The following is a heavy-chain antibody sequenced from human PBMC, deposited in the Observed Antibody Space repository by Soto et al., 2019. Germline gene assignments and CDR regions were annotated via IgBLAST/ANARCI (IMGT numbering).Heavy chain of an antibody. CDR1: GGTFSSYA. CDR3: ARDDGGSYHFDY. Sequence: SVKVSCKASGGTFSSYAISWVRQAPGQGLEWMGGIIPIFGTANYAQRFQGRVTITADESTSTAYMELSSLRSEDTAVYYCARDDGGSYHFDYWGQGXLVTVSS. D-gene: IGHD1-26*01. J-gene: IGHJ4*02. V-gene: IGHV1-69*13. CDR2: IIPIFGTA.